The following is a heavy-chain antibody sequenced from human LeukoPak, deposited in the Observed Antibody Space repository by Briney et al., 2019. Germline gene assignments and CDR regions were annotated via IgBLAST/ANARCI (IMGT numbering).Heavy chain of an antibody. CDR2: ISGSGGTT. CDR3: AKLVVVSATLYYFDY. CDR1: GFTFSSYA. D-gene: IGHD2-15*01. Sequence: PGRSLRLSCAASGFTFSSYAMSWVRQAPGKGLEWVSTISGSGGTTYYADSVKGRLTISRDNSKNTLYLQMNSLRAEDTAVYYCAKLVVVSATLYYFDYWGQGTLVTVSS. J-gene: IGHJ4*02. V-gene: IGHV3-23*01.